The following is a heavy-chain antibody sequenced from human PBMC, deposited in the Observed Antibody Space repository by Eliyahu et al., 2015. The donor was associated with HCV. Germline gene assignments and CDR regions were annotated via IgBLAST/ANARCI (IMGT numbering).Heavy chain of an antibody. CDR2: INQDGTET. Sequence: EVQLVESGGGLVQPGGSLRLSXAASGFTFSNFWMAWVRQAPEKGLGWVATINQDGTETYYVDSVKGRFTMSRDNAKNSFYLQMNSLRAEDTAVYHCARKRYYYDTSSMGWFDPWGQGTLVTVSS. CDR1: GFTFSNFW. J-gene: IGHJ5*02. D-gene: IGHD3-22*01. CDR3: ARKRYYYDTSSMGWFDP. V-gene: IGHV3-7*01.